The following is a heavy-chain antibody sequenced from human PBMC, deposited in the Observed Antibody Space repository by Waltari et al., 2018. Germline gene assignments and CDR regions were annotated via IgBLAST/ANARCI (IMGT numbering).Heavy chain of an antibody. CDR2: IYHSGST. CDR1: GGSISSGGYS. Sequence: QLQLQESGSGLVKPSQTLSLTCAVSGGSISSGGYSWSWIRQPPGKGLEWIGYIYHSGSTYYNPSLKSRVTISVDRSKNQLSLKLSSVTAADTAVYYCARDHDHSSSGLGYWGQGTLVTVSS. D-gene: IGHD6-13*01. CDR3: ARDHDHSSSGLGY. J-gene: IGHJ4*02. V-gene: IGHV4-30-2*01.